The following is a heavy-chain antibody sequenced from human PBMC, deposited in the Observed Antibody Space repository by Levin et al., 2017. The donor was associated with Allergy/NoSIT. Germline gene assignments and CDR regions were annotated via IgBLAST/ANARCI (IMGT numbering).Heavy chain of an antibody. V-gene: IGHV1-24*01. Sequence: GESLKISCKVSGYSLTELSMHWVRQAPGKGLEWMGGFDPEDGETIYAQKFQGRITMTEDTSTDTAHMELSSLTSEDTAVYYCAILGNAFDIWGQGTLVTVSS. J-gene: IGHJ3*02. CDR3: AILGNAFDI. CDR2: FDPEDGET. CDR1: GYSLTELS. D-gene: IGHD2/OR15-2a*01.